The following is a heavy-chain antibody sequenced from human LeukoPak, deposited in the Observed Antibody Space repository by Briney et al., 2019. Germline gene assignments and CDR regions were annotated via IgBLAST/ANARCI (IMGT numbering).Heavy chain of an antibody. V-gene: IGHV4-39*01. CDR1: GDSISSSNFH. CDR3: VRRVNTYGGWFDR. D-gene: IGHD5-18*01. CDR2: IDYRGRT. Sequence: SETLSLTCSVSGDSISSSNFHWGWIRPSPGKGLEWTGTIDYRGRTSYNPSLNNRVTISADTSRNQLSLKLSSVTATDTAIYYCVRRVNTYGGWFDRWGQGALVTVSS. J-gene: IGHJ5*02.